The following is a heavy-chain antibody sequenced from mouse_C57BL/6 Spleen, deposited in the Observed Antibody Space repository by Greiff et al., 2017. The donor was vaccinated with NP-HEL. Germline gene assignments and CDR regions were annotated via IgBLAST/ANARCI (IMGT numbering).Heavy chain of an antibody. D-gene: IGHD2-1*01. J-gene: IGHJ4*01. V-gene: IGHV1-55*01. CDR3: ARDGNWHY. Sequence: VQLQQPGAELVKPGASVKMSCKASGYTFTSYWITWVKQRPGQGLEWIGDIYPGSGSTNYNGKFKGKATLTADKSSSTAYMQLSSLTSEDSAVYFCARDGNWHYWGQGTSVTVSS. CDR1: GYTFTSYW. CDR2: IYPGSGST.